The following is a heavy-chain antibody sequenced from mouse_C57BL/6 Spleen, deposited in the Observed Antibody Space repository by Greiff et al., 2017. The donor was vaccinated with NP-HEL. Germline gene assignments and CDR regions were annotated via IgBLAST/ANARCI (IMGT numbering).Heavy chain of an antibody. CDR2: IDPSDSNT. CDR3: GRPGAYDV. CDR1: GYTFTSYW. V-gene: IGHV1-50*01. D-gene: IGHD6-5*01. J-gene: IGHJ2*01. Sequence: QVQLQQSGAELVKPGASVKLSCKASGYTFTSYWMQWVKQRPGQGLEWIGEIDPSDSNTNYNQQFKGKATLTVDTSSSTAYMQLNSLTSEDSAVYYRGRPGAYDVWGKGTTLTVSS.